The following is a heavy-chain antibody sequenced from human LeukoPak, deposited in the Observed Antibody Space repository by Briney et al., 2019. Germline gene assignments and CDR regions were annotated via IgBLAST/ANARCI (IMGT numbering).Heavy chain of an antibody. D-gene: IGHD2-15*01. CDR3: ARLGWGNYFDY. J-gene: IGHJ4*02. Sequence: PGGSLSLSCVVSGFPFISYEMNWVRQAPGKGLEWVSYTSSGGTTIYYADSVKGRFSISRDNAKNSLYLQMNSLRAQDTAVYYCARLGWGNYFDYWGQGTLLTVSS. CDR1: GFPFISYE. V-gene: IGHV3-48*03. CDR2: TSSGGTTI.